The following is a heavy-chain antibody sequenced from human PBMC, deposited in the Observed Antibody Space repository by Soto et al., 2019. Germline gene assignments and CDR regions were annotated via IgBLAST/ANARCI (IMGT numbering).Heavy chain of an antibody. V-gene: IGHV1-18*04. Sequence: QVQLVQSGAEVKKPGASVKVSCKAFGYTFSSYGISWVRQAPGQGLEWMGWISGYNGYTNYAQKFQGRVTMTTDTSTSTAYMKLASLRSDDSAVYYCAGAEKWVTGNMGGYWGQGTLVTVYS. J-gene: IGHJ4*02. CDR1: GYTFSSYG. D-gene: IGHD1-20*01. CDR2: ISGYNGYT. CDR3: AGAEKWVTGNMGGY.